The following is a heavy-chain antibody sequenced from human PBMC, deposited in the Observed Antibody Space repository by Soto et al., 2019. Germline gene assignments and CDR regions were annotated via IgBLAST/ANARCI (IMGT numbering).Heavy chain of an antibody. V-gene: IGHV3-30*18. CDR1: GFTFSSYG. CDR3: AKDLGYCSSTSCYTYYYYYGMDV. Sequence: PVGSLRLSCAASGFTFSSYGMHWVRQAPGKGLEWVAVISYDGSNKYYADSVKGRFTISRDNSKNTLYLQMNSPRAEDTAVYYCAKDLGYCSSTSCYTYYYYYGMDVWGQGTTVTVSS. J-gene: IGHJ6*02. CDR2: ISYDGSNK. D-gene: IGHD2-2*02.